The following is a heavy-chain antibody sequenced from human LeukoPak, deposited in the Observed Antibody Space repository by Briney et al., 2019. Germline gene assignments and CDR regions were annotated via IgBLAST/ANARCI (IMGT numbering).Heavy chain of an antibody. CDR1: GGSISSGGYS. CDR3: ARDLGWLQHDD. J-gene: IGHJ4*02. D-gene: IGHD5-24*01. Sequence: ASETLSLTCAVSGGSISSGGYSWSWIRQPPGKGLEWIGFIYYSGHTNGNPSLKTRVTISLDTSKNQFSLKLSSVTAADTAVYYCARDLGWLQHDDWGQGTLVTVSS. CDR2: IYYSGHT. V-gene: IGHV4-61*08.